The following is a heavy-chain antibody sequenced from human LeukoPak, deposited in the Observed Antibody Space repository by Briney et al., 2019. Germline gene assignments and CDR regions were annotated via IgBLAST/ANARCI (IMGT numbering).Heavy chain of an antibody. CDR1: GGSFSGYY. J-gene: IGHJ5*02. D-gene: IGHD5-18*01. V-gene: IGHV4-34*01. Sequence: PSETLSLTCAVYGGSFSGYYWSWIRQPPRKGLEWIGEINHSGSTNYNPSLKSRVTISVDTSKNQFSLELSSVTAADTAVYYCARARGYSFSSWFDPWGQGTLVTVSS. CDR3: ARARGYSFSSWFDP. CDR2: INHSGST.